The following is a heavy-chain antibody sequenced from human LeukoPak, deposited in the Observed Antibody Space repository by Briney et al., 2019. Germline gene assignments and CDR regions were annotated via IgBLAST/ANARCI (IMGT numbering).Heavy chain of an antibody. CDR3: ARRTQTAYYSGSGIAY. Sequence: SETLSLTCAVYGGSFSGYHWTWIRQPPGKGLEWIGEIDHSGSTNYNPSLKSRVTISVDTSRNQFSLNLFSVTAADTALYYCARRTQTAYYSGSGIAYWGQGTLVTVSS. J-gene: IGHJ4*02. V-gene: IGHV4-34*01. CDR2: IDHSGST. D-gene: IGHD3-10*01. CDR1: GGSFSGYH.